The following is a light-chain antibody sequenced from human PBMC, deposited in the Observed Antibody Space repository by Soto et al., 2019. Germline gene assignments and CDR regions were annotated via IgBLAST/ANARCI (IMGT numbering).Light chain of an antibody. CDR3: QQFNSYPPT. CDR1: QGISSA. CDR2: DAS. V-gene: IGKV1-13*02. J-gene: IGKJ5*01. Sequence: ALQLTQSPSSLSASVGDRVTITCRASQGISSALAWYQQKPGKAPKLLIYDASSLESGVPSRFSGSGSGTDFTLTISSLQPEHFATYYCQQFNSYPPTFGQGTRLEIK.